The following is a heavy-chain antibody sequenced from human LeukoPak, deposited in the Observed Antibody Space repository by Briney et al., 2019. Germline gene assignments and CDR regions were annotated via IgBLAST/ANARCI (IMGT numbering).Heavy chain of an antibody. J-gene: IGHJ4*02. CDR2: ISSSSSYI. V-gene: IGHV3-21*01. CDR3: ARDLAFLEWVDY. Sequence: GGSLRLSCAASGFTFSSYSMNWVRQAPGKGLEWVSSISSSSSYIYYADSVKGRFTISRDNAKNSLYLQMNSLRAEDTAVYYCARDLAFLEWVDYWGQGTLVTVSS. CDR1: GFTFSSYS. D-gene: IGHD3-3*02.